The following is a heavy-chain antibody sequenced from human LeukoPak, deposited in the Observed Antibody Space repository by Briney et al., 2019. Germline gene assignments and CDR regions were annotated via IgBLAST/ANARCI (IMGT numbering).Heavy chain of an antibody. Sequence: GASVKVSCKVSGYTLTELSMHWVRQAPGKGLEWMGGFDPEDGETIYAQKFQGRVTMTEDTSTDTAYMELSSLRSEDTAVYYCAISPPRGYSYGYDCWGQGTLVTVSS. CDR3: AISPPRGYSYGYDC. J-gene: IGHJ4*02. CDR1: GYTLTELS. CDR2: FDPEDGET. V-gene: IGHV1-24*01. D-gene: IGHD5-18*01.